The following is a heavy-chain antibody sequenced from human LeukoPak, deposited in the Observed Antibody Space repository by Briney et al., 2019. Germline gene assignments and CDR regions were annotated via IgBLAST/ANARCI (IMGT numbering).Heavy chain of an antibody. D-gene: IGHD2-2*01. J-gene: IGHJ4*02. CDR1: GGSISSGGYY. V-gene: IGHV4-31*03. CDR2: IYYSGST. CDR3: ARDPSPGPIDC. Sequence: NPSQTLSLTCTVSGGSISSGGYYWSWIRQHPGKGLEWIGYIYYSGSTYYNPSLKSRVTISVDTSKNQFSLKLSSVTAADTAVYYCARDPSPGPIDCWGQGTLVTVSS.